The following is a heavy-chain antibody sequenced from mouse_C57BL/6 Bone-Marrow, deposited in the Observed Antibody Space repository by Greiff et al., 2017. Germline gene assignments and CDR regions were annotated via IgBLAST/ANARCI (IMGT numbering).Heavy chain of an antibody. Sequence: QVQLKESGAELVRPGTSVKMSCKASGYTFTHYWIGWAKQRPGHGLEWIGDIYPGGGYTNYNEKFKGKATLTADKSSSPAYMQFSSLTSEDSAIYYCARGYAMDYWGQGTSVTVSS. V-gene: IGHV1-63*01. CDR1: GYTFTHYW. CDR2: IYPGGGYT. J-gene: IGHJ4*01. CDR3: ARGYAMDY.